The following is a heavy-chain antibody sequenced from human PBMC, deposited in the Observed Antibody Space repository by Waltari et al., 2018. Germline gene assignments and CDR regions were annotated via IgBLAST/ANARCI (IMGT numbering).Heavy chain of an antibody. V-gene: IGHV3-13*01. Sequence: EVQLVESGGGLVQPGGSLRLSCAASGFTLRCYDMHWVRQATGKGLEWGSAMGTAGDTYYPGAVKGRFTISRENAKNSLYLQMNSLRAGDTAVYYCARDRGLYGMDVWGQGTTVTVSS. CDR2: MGTAGDT. J-gene: IGHJ6*02. CDR1: GFTLRCYD. CDR3: ARDRGLYGMDV.